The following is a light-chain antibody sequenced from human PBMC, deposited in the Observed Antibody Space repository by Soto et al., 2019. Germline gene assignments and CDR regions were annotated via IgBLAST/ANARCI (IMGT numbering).Light chain of an antibody. V-gene: IGLV2-14*03. Sequence: SALTQLASVSGSPGQSITISCTGTSRDVGAYDYVSWYLQYPDKAPQLLIYYVDHRPSGVSSRFSGSKSGNTASLTISGLQAEDEGDYYCCSYADGSIYFFGTGPKVTVL. CDR2: YVD. CDR3: CSYADGSIYF. J-gene: IGLJ1*01. CDR1: SRDVGAYDY.